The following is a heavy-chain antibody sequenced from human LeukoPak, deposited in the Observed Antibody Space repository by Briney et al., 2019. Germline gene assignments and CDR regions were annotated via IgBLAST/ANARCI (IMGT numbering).Heavy chain of an antibody. Sequence: SETLSLTCTVSGGSISSYYWSWIRQPPGKGLEWIGYIYYSGSTNYNPSLKSRVTISVDTSENQFSLKLSSVTAADTAVYYCARDRRKWELPYFDYWGQGTLVTVSS. J-gene: IGHJ4*02. CDR2: IYYSGST. D-gene: IGHD1-26*01. CDR1: GGSISSYY. V-gene: IGHV4-59*01. CDR3: ARDRRKWELPYFDY.